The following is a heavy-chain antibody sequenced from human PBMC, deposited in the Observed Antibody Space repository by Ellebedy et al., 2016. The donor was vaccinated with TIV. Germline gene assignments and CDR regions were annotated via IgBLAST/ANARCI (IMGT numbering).Heavy chain of an antibody. J-gene: IGHJ4*02. CDR1: GGSIIRSSYY. V-gene: IGHV4-39*01. CDR2: IYYSGSS. CDR3: ASEPPYFYGSSIYLKDF. D-gene: IGHD3-10*01. Sequence: MPSETLSLTCSVSGGSIIRSSYYWGWIRQSPGKGLEWIASIYYSGSSYYQPSLKSRLTISVDTSKNQFSLNLTSVTAADTAVYYCASEPPYFYGSSIYLKDFWGQGTLVTVSP.